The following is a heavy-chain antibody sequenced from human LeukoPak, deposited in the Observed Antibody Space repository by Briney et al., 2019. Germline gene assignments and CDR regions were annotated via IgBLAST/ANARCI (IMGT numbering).Heavy chain of an antibody. V-gene: IGHV3-48*03. D-gene: IGHD1-26*01. CDR3: AKDKSRSYSEGGLKDY. CDR1: AFTFSSYE. CDR2: ISSSGSTI. J-gene: IGHJ4*02. Sequence: GGSMRLSCAAYAFTFSSYEMNWVRQAPGKGLEWVSYISSSGSTIYYADSVKGRFTISRDNAKNSLYLQTNSLRAEDPAVYYCAKDKSRSYSEGGLKDYWGQGTLVTVSS.